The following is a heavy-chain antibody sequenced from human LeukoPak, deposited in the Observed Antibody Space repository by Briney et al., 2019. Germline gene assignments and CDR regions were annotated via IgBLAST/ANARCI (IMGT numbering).Heavy chain of an antibody. CDR1: GFTFDDYG. CDR2: INWNGGST. J-gene: IGHJ4*02. D-gene: IGHD2-2*01. CDR3: ARSHRYCSSTSCWDY. Sequence: GGSLRLSCAASGFTFDDYGMSWVRQAPGKGLEWVSGINWNGGSTGYADSVKDRFTISRDNAKNSLYLQMSSLRAEDTALYYCARSHRYCSSTSCWDYCGQGTLVTVSS. V-gene: IGHV3-20*04.